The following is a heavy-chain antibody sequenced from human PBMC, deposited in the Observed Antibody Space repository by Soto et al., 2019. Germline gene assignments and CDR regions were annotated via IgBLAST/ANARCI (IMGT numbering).Heavy chain of an antibody. D-gene: IGHD3-10*01. CDR1: GGTFSSYA. CDR3: AREGSRGTGVWTFDI. CDR2: IIPIFGTA. V-gene: IGHV1-69*12. Sequence: QVQLVQSGAEVKKPGSSVKVSCKASGGTFSSYAISWVRQAPGQGLDWMGGIIPIFGTANYAQKFQGRVTITADESTSTAYMELSSLRSENTAVYYCAREGSRGTGVWTFDIWGQGTMVTVSS. J-gene: IGHJ3*02.